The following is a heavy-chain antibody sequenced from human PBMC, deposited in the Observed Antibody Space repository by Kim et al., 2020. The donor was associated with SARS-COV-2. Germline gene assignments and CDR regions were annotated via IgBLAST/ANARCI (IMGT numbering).Heavy chain of an antibody. CDR3: ARDGETLSYTGYENYGMDV. V-gene: IGHV3-66*01. CDR2: IYGGGST. D-gene: IGHD5-12*01. CDR1: GFTVSSHY. Sequence: GGSLRLSCAASGFTVSSHYMSWVRQAPGKGLEWVSVIYGGGSTYYADSANGRFTISRDTSKNKPYLQKNSLGAEDTAVYYCARDGETLSYTGYENYGMDVWGQGTRVTVSS. J-gene: IGHJ6*02.